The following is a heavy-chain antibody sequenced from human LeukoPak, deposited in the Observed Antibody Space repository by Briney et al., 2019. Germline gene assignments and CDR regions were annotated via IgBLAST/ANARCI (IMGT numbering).Heavy chain of an antibody. CDR1: GFTFSSYA. D-gene: IGHD2-21*02. J-gene: IGHJ4*02. Sequence: PGGSLRLSCAASGFTFSSYAMHWVRQAPGKGLEWVAVISYDGSNKYYADSVKGRFTISRDNSKNTLYLQMNSLKAEDTAVYYCARADPPPYCGGDCPLFDYWGQGTLVTVSS. CDR2: ISYDGSNK. CDR3: ARADPPPYCGGDCPLFDY. V-gene: IGHV3-30*04.